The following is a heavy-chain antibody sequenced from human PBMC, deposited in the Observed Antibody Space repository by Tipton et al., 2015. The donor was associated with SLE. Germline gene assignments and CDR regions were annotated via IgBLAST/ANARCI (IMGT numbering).Heavy chain of an antibody. CDR2: ISAYNGNT. D-gene: IGHD2-2*01. J-gene: IGHJ4*02. CDR1: GYTFTSYG. Sequence: QVQLVQSGAEVKKPGASVKVSCKASGYTFTSYGISWVRQAPGQGLEWMGWISAYNGNTNYAQKLQGRVTMTTDTSTSTAYMELRSLRSDDTAVYYCARLAGRPRYCSSTSCYFDYWGQGTLVTVSS. CDR3: ARLAGRPRYCSSTSCYFDY. V-gene: IGHV1-18*01.